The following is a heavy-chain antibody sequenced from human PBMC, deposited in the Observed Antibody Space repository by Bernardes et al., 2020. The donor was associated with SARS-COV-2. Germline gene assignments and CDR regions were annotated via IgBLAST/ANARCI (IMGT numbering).Heavy chain of an antibody. CDR1: GYTFTSYG. CDR2: ISAYNGNT. Sequence: ASVKVSCKASGYTFTSYGISWVRQAPGQGLEWMGWISAYNGNTNYAQKLQGRVTMTTDTSTSTAYMELRSLRSDDTAVYYCARQTANTMIVVVITEIDYWGQGTLVTVSS. V-gene: IGHV1-18*01. CDR3: ARQTANTMIVVVITEIDY. D-gene: IGHD3-22*01. J-gene: IGHJ4*02.